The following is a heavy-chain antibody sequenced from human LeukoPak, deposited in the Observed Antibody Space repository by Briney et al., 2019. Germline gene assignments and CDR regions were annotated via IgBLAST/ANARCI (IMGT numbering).Heavy chain of an antibody. Sequence: PSETLSLTCAVYGGSFSGYYWSWIRQPPGEGLEWIGEINHSGSTNYNPSLKSRVTMSVDTSKNQFSLKLSSVTAADTAVYYCARGLISSGWSNTYYYYGMDVWGQGTTVTVSS. CDR2: INHSGST. CDR3: ARGLISSGWSNTYYYYGMDV. CDR1: GGSFSGYY. J-gene: IGHJ6*02. V-gene: IGHV4-34*01. D-gene: IGHD6-19*01.